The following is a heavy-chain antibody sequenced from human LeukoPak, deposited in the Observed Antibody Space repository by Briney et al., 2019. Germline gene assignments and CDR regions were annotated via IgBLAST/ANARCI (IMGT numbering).Heavy chain of an antibody. CDR2: IKQDGSEK. Sequence: PGGSLRLSCAASGFTFSSYWMSWVRQAPGKGLEGVANIKQDGSEKYYVDSVKGRFTISRDNAKNSLYLQMNSLRAEDTAVYYCARDRGVTASCFDYWGQGTLVTVSS. CDR3: ARDRGVTASCFDY. V-gene: IGHV3-7*03. D-gene: IGHD2-21*02. J-gene: IGHJ4*02. CDR1: GFTFSSYW.